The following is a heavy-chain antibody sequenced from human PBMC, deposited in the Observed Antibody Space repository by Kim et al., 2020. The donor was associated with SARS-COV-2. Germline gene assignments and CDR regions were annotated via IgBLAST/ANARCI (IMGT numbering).Heavy chain of an antibody. CDR2: T. Sequence: TNYNPSIKSRVTISVDTSKNQFSLKLSSVTAADTAVYYCARVDYYYYMDVWGKGTTVTVSS. J-gene: IGHJ6*03. CDR3: ARVDYYYYMDV. V-gene: IGHV4-59*01.